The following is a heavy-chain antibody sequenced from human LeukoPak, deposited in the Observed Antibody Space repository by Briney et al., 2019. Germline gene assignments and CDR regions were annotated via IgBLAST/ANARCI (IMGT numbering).Heavy chain of an antibody. CDR2: ISSSSSTI. J-gene: IGHJ4*02. Sequence: GGSLRLSCAASGFTFSSYSMNWVRQAPGKGLEWVSYISSSSSTIYYADSVKGRFTISRDNAKNSLYLQMNSLRDEDMAVYYCARETPNWNDRGGIDYWGQGTLVTVSS. CDR1: GFTFSSYS. CDR3: ARETPNWNDRGGIDY. V-gene: IGHV3-48*02. D-gene: IGHD1-1*01.